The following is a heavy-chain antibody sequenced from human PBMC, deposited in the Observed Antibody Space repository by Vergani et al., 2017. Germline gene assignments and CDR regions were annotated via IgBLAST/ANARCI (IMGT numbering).Heavy chain of an antibody. D-gene: IGHD6-13*01. CDR2: IYYSGST. J-gene: IGHJ5*02. CDR1: GCSMSGYY. CDR3: ARGPGQQLVGWFDP. V-gene: IGHV4-59*08. Sequence: QVRLQESGPGLVKPSETLCLTCSVSGCSMSGYYRSWIRQPPGQGLEWIGYIYYSGSTYYNPSLKSRVTISVDTSKNQFSLKLSSVTAADTAVYYCARGPGQQLVGWFDPWGQGTLVTVSS.